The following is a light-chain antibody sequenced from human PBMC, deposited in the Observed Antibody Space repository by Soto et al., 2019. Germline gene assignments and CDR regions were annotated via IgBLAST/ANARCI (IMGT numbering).Light chain of an antibody. V-gene: IGKV3-15*01. J-gene: IGKJ4*01. CDR1: QRISSN. Sequence: EIVMTQSPATLSVSPGERATLSCRASQRISSNLAWYQHKPGQTPRLLIYDTSTRATGVPARFSGSRSGTEFTLTINSLQSEDFAVYYCQRYNNWPLTFGGGTKV. CDR3: QRYNNWPLT. CDR2: DTS.